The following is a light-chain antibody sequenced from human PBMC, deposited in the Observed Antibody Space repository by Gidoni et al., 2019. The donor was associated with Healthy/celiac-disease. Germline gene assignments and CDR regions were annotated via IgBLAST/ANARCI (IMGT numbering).Light chain of an antibody. CDR2: GAS. V-gene: IGKV3-20*01. J-gene: IGKJ1*01. CDR1: QSVSSSY. CDR3: QQYGSSLWT. Sequence: EIVLTQSPGTLSLSPGERATLSCRASQSVSSSYLAWYQQKPGQAPRLLIYGASSRATGLPDRFSGNGSGTDFTLTISRLEPEDFAVYYCQQYGSSLWTFGQGTKVEIK.